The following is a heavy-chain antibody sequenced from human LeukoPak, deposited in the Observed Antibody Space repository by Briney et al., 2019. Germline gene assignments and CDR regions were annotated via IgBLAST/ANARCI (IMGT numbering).Heavy chain of an antibody. Sequence: PETLSLTCAVYGGSFSGYYWSWIRQPPGKGLEWIGEINHSGSTNYNPSLKSRVTISVDTSKNQFSLKLSSVTAADTAVYYCASSLRWWFDAFDIWGQGTMVTVSS. V-gene: IGHV4-34*01. CDR3: ASSLRWWFDAFDI. J-gene: IGHJ3*02. CDR1: GGSFSGYY. CDR2: INHSGST. D-gene: IGHD2-15*01.